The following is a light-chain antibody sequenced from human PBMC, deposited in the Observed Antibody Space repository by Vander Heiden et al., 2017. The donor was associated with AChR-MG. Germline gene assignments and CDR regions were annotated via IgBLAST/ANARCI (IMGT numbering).Light chain of an antibody. CDR1: QDVTTY. J-gene: IGKJ2*01. Sequence: IVLTQSPDTLSLSPGERASLSCRASQDVTTYLAWYQQKTGQAPRLLISEASHRAHGIPLRFSGSGSGTDFTLTIEPLEPEDFAIYYWLQRSKFYTFGQGTRLEI. V-gene: IGKV3-11*01. CDR3: LQRSKFYT. CDR2: EAS.